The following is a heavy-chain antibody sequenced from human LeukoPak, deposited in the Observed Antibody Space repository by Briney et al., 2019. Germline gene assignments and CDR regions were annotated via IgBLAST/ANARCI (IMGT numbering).Heavy chain of an antibody. CDR3: ARRVIMSATGVPDTWLDP. CDR1: GDCISSYY. V-gene: IGHV4-59*08. CDR2: ISYSGGT. D-gene: IGHD2-8*02. J-gene: IGHJ5*02. Sequence: SETLSLTCTVSGDCISSYYWSWIRQPPGKGLEWVGHISYSGGTKYNPSLQSRVTISIDTSKNQFSLNLSSVTAADTAVYYCARRVIMSATGVPDTWLDPWGQGILVTVSS.